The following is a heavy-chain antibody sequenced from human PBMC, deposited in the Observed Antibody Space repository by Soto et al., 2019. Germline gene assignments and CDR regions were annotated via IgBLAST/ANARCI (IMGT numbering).Heavy chain of an antibody. CDR2: ISATGAYT. V-gene: IGHV3-21*04. Sequence: EVQLVEAGGGLVEPGGSLRLSCATSGFTFRTCSMNWVRQAPGKGLELVSSISATGAYTFYADSLKGRFTISRDNARNSLFLPMNRLTVEETAIYSCPTEYNSRQDLNNW. CDR3: PTEYNSRQDLNNW. J-gene: IGHJ5*01. CDR1: GFTFRTCS. D-gene: IGHD6-6*01.